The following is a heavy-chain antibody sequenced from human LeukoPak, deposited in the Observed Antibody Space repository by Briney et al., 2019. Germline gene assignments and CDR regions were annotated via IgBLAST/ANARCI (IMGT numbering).Heavy chain of an antibody. J-gene: IGHJ4*02. D-gene: IGHD3-9*01. CDR3: ARGQREYYDILTGYWMLDY. CDR1: GYTFTGYY. CDR2: INPNSGGT. V-gene: IGHV1-2*02. Sequence: ASVKVSCKASGYTFTGYYMHWVRQAPGHGLEWMGWINPNSGGTNYAQKFQGRVTMTRDTSISTAYMELSRLRSDDTAVYYCARGQREYYDILTGYWMLDYWGQGTLVTVSS.